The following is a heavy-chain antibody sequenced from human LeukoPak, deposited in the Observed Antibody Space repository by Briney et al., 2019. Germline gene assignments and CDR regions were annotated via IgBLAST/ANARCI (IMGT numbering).Heavy chain of an antibody. D-gene: IGHD6-13*01. Sequence: SQTLSLTCALSGDSASSNSAAWNWIRQSPSRGLEWLGRTYYRSKWYNDYAVSVKSRITINPDTSKNQFSLQLNSVTPEETAVYDCARDISIAAAGPYCYDVMDVWGQGTTVTVSS. J-gene: IGHJ6*02. CDR1: GDSASSNSAA. CDR2: TYYRSKWYN. V-gene: IGHV6-1*01. CDR3: ARDISIAAAGPYCYDVMDV.